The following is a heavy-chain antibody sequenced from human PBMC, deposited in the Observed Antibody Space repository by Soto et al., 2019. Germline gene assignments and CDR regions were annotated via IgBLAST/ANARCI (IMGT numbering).Heavy chain of an antibody. V-gene: IGHV4-59*01. D-gene: IGHD6-13*01. Sequence: QVQLQESGPGLVKPSETLSLTCTVSGGSISSYYWSWIRQPPGQGLEWIGYIYYSGSTNYNSSLKRRVTLSVDTSKNQFSLKLSSVTAADTAVYYCTSSNIAAAGFYYYGMDVWGRGTTVTVSS. CDR1: GGSISSYY. CDR2: IYYSGST. J-gene: IGHJ6*02. CDR3: TSSNIAAAGFYYYGMDV.